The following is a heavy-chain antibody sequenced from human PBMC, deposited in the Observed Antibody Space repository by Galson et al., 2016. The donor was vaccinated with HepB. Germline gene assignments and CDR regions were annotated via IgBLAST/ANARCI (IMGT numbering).Heavy chain of an antibody. CDR2: INYAGSP. J-gene: IGHJ4*02. D-gene: IGHD4/OR15-4a*01. V-gene: IGHV4-39*01. Sequence: LSLACTVSGDSISSSDYYWGWIRQPPGKGLEWIASINYAGSPYYNPSLKDRVTISVDTSKNRFSLKVSSVTAADTAVYYCARHTSPRGAFDYWGQGRLVTVSS. CDR3: ARHTSPRGAFDY. CDR1: GDSISSSDYY.